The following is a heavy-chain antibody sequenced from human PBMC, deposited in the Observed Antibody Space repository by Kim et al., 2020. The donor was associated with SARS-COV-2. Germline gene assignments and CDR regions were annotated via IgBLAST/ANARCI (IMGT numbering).Heavy chain of an antibody. J-gene: IGHJ1*01. CDR3: ARVTYYDYIWGSYR. V-gene: IGHV4-34*01. CDR1: GGSFSGYY. D-gene: IGHD3-16*02. Sequence: SETLSLTCAVYGGSFSGYYWSWIRQPPGKGLEWIGEINHSGSTNYNPSLKSRVTISVDTSKNQFSLKLSSVTAADTAVHYCARVTYYDYIWGSYRWG. CDR2: INHSGST.